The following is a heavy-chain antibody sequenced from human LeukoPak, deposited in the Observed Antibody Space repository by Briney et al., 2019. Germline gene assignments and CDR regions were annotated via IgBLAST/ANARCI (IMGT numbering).Heavy chain of an antibody. J-gene: IGHJ4*02. D-gene: IGHD4-17*01. V-gene: IGHV4-59*01. CDR1: GGSISSYY. CDR3: ARGMTTERFDY. CDR2: IYYSGST. Sequence: SETLSLTCTVSGGSISSYYWSWIRQPPGKGLEWIGYIYYSGSTNYNPSLRSRVTISADTSKNQFSLKLSSVTAADTAVYYCARGMTTERFDYWGQGTLVTVSS.